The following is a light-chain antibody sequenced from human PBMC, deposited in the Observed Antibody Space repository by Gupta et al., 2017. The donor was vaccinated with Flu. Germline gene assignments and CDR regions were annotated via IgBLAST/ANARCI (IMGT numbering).Light chain of an antibody. CDR3: MQGAHWPWA. J-gene: IGKJ1*01. CDR2: LVS. V-gene: IGKV2-30*01. CDR1: QSLVYSDGSTI. Sequence: VTLGQPASSACRSSQSLVYSDGSTIWHWLQQRPGQSPRRLIYLVSHRESGVPDKFSGSGSGTEFTLKISRVEAEDVGVYFCMQGAHWPWAFGQGTKVEIK.